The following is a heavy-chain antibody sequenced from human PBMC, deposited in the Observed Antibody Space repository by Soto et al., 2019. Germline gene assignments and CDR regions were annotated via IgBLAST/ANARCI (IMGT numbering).Heavy chain of an antibody. D-gene: IGHD6-13*01. J-gene: IGHJ4*02. Sequence: GGSQRLSSTASGFTFSTCGRHWVRQAPGKGLEWVAVISYDENIKKYADSVKGRFTISRDNSRNTLYLEMDSLRVEDTAVYYCVKDIYKGSAGTLLDYWGQGTLVTVSS. CDR3: VKDIYKGSAGTLLDY. CDR2: ISYDENIK. CDR1: GFTFSTCG. V-gene: IGHV3-30*18.